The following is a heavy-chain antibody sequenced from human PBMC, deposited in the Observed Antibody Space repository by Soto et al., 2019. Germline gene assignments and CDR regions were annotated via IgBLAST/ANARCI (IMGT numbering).Heavy chain of an antibody. CDR1: GFTVSSNY. Sequence: EVQLVETGGGLIQPGGSLRLSCAASGFTVSSNYMSWVRQAPGKGLEWVSVIYSGGSTYYADSVKGRFTISRDNSKNTLYLQMNSLRAEDTAVYYCAGVYYYDSKRGYDAFDLWGQRTMVTVSS. J-gene: IGHJ3*01. D-gene: IGHD3-22*01. CDR2: IYSGGST. CDR3: AGVYYYDSKRGYDAFDL. V-gene: IGHV3-53*02.